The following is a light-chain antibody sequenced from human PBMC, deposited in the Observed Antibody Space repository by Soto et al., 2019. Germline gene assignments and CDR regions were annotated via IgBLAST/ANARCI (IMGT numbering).Light chain of an antibody. CDR2: GAS. CDR3: QQYGSSYPWT. CDR1: QSVSSNY. V-gene: IGKV3-20*01. Sequence: EIVLTQSPATLSSFPGDRVTLSCRASQSVSSNYLAWYQQKPGQAPRLLLYGASSRATGIPDRFSGSGSGTDFTLTIRRLEPEDFAVYYCQQYGSSYPWTFGQGTKVDIK. J-gene: IGKJ1*01.